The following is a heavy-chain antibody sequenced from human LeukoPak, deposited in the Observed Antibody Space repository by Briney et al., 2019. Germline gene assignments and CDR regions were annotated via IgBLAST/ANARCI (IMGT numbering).Heavy chain of an antibody. D-gene: IGHD6-19*01. CDR2: IYSGGST. CDR3: ARDHRLGAFDI. CDR1: GFTVSSNY. Sequence: GGSLRLSCAASGFTVSSNYMSWVRQAPGKGLEWASVIYSGGSTYYGDSVKARFTISRDISKNTLYLQMNSLRAKDTAVFYCARDHRLGAFDIWGQGTMVTVSS. V-gene: IGHV3-66*01. J-gene: IGHJ3*02.